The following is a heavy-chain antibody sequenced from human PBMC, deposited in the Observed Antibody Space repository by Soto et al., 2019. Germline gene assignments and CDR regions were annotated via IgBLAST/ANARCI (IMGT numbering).Heavy chain of an antibody. CDR3: ARDRYSSGWYGRYYYYYGMDV. CDR2: IWYDGSNK. D-gene: IGHD6-19*01. J-gene: IGHJ6*02. CDR1: GFTFSSYG. Sequence: QVQLVESGGGVVQPGRSLRLSCAASGFTFSSYGMHWVRQAPGKGLEWVAVIWYDGSNKYYADSVKGRFTISRDNSKNTLYLQMNSLRAEDTAVYYCARDRYSSGWYGRYYYYYGMDVWGQGTTVTVSS. V-gene: IGHV3-33*01.